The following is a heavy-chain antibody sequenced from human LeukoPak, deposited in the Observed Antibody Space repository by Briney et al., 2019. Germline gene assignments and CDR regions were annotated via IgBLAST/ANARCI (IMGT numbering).Heavy chain of an antibody. CDR3: ARLVCSGGSCYFDY. J-gene: IGHJ4*02. V-gene: IGHV4-39*01. CDR1: GGSISSSSYY. CDR2: IYYSGST. D-gene: IGHD2-15*01. Sequence: ASETLSLTCTVSGGSISSSSYYWGWIRQPPGKGLEWIGSIYYSGSTYYNPSLKSRVTISVDTSKNQFSLKLSSVTAADTAVYYCARLVCSGGSCYFDYWGQGTLVTVSS.